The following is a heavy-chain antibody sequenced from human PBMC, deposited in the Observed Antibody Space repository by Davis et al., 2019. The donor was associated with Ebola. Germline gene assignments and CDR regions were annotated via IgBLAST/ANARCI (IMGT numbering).Heavy chain of an antibody. D-gene: IGHD1-26*01. Sequence: ASVKVSCKTSGYILTYYYIHWVRQAPGQGLQWMGIINPSGGSTSYAQKFQGRVTMTRDTSVSTAYMELSRLTSDDTAVYYCARDKPSGSYSSDYWGQGTLVTVSS. V-gene: IGHV1-46*01. CDR1: GYILTYYY. J-gene: IGHJ4*02. CDR2: INPSGGST. CDR3: ARDKPSGSYSSDY.